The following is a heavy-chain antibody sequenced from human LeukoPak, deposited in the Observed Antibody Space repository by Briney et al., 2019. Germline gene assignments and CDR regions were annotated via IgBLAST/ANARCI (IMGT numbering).Heavy chain of an antibody. CDR1: GFTFSSYW. J-gene: IGHJ4*02. CDR2: IKQDGSEK. Sequence: GGSLRLSCAASGFTFSSYWMSWVRQAPGKGLEWVANIKQDGSEKYYVDSVKGRFTISRDNAKNSLYLQMNSLRAEDTAVYYCARAGAAWYSSGWFYWGQGTLVTVSS. D-gene: IGHD6-19*01. CDR3: ARAGAAWYSSGWFY. V-gene: IGHV3-7*01.